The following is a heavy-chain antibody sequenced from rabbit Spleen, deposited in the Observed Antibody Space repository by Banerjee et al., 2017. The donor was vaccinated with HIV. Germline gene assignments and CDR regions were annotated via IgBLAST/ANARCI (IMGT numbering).Heavy chain of an antibody. J-gene: IGHJ4*01. CDR1: GFDFSKKYY. Sequence: QSLEESGGDLVKPGASLTLTCTASGFDFSKKYYMCWVRQAPGKGLEWIACIYGGDGNTYYASWAKGRFTISKTWSPTVTLQVTSLTAADTATYFCARDGAGGSYFALWGPGTLVTVS. CDR3: ARDGAGGSYFAL. V-gene: IGHV1S40*01. D-gene: IGHD8-1*01. CDR2: IYGGDGNT.